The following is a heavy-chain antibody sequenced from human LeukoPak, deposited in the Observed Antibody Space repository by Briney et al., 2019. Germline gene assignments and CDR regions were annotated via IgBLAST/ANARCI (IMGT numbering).Heavy chain of an antibody. V-gene: IGHV3-49*04. CDR3: ARAGPSSSWHQFDY. CDR1: GFTFGDYA. Sequence: PGGSLRLSCTASGFTFGDYAMSWVRQAPGKGLEWVGFIRSKAYGGTTEYAASVKGRFTISRDDSKSIAYLQMNRLRAEDTAVYYCARAGPSSSWHQFDYWGQGTLVTVSS. D-gene: IGHD6-13*01. J-gene: IGHJ4*02. CDR2: IRSKAYGGTT.